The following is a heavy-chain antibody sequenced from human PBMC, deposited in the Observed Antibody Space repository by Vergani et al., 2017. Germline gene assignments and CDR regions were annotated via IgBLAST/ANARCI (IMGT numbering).Heavy chain of an antibody. CDR1: GASINNDFYY. J-gene: IGHJ3*01. D-gene: IGHD4-23*01. V-gene: IGHV4-61*02. CDR3: ARDNKQLRPRAFDL. Sequence: QVQLQESGPGLVKPSQTLSLTCTVSGASINNDFYYLHCIRQPAGKGLEWIVRIYVSGITDYNSSLQSRVSMSVDTSKNQFSLTLTSVTAADTAVYYCARDNKQLRPRAFDLWGQGKMVTVSS. CDR2: IYVSGIT.